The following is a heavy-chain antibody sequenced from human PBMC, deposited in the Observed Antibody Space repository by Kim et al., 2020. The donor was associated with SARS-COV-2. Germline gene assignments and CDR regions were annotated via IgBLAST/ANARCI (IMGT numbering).Heavy chain of an antibody. V-gene: IGHV3-74*01. Sequence: GGSLRLSCAASGFTFSSYWVHWVRQGPGKGLVWVSRINADGSGTTYADSVKGRFTISRDNAKNTLYLQMNSLRAEDTAVYYCARGGSVRGFDYWGQGTLVTVSS. CDR1: GFTFSSYW. J-gene: IGHJ4*02. D-gene: IGHD3-10*02. CDR3: ARGGSVRGFDY. CDR2: INADGSGT.